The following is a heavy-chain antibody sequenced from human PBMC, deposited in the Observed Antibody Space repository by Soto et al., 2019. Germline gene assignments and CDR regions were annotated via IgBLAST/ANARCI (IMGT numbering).Heavy chain of an antibody. D-gene: IGHD3-3*01. Sequence: GGSLRLSCAASGFTFSSYAMSWVRQAPGKGLEWVSAISGSGGSTYYADSVKGRFTISRDNSKNTLYLQMNSLRAEDTAVYYCAKDPSYDFWSGYWGSDWGQGTLVTVSS. V-gene: IGHV3-23*01. CDR2: ISGSGGST. CDR3: AKDPSYDFWSGYWGSD. J-gene: IGHJ4*02. CDR1: GFTFSSYA.